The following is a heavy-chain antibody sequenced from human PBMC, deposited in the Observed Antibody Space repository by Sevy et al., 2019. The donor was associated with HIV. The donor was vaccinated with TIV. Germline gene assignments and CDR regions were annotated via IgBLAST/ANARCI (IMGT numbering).Heavy chain of an antibody. CDR1: GFSFISSA. CDR2: ISASGGNT. J-gene: IGHJ6*02. Sequence: GGSLRLSCAASGFSFISSAMSWVRQAPGKGLEWVSSISASGGNTYYAISVKGRLTISRDNSKNTLYVQMNRLRADDMAVYYCAKDRGSDHYYGMDVWGQWTTVTVSS. V-gene: IGHV3-23*01. D-gene: IGHD3-3*01. CDR3: AKDRGSDHYYGMDV.